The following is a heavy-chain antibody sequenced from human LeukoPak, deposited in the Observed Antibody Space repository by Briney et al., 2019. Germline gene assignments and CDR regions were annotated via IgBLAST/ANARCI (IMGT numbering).Heavy chain of an antibody. V-gene: IGHV5-51*01. D-gene: IGHD3-10*01. CDR2: IYPGDSDT. CDR3: ARYGHGSGSYYDYFDY. CDR1: GYSFTNYW. Sequence: GESLKISCKGSGYSFTNYWIGWVRQMPGKGLEWMGIIYPGDSDTRYSPSFQGQVTISADKSISTAYLQWSSLKASDTAMYYCARYGHGSGSYYDYFDYWGQGTLVTVSS. J-gene: IGHJ4*02.